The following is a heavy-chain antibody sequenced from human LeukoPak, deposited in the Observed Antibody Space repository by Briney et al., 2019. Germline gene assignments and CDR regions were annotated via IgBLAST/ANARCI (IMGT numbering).Heavy chain of an antibody. CDR3: ARLASSGWDEFDY. CDR1: GFTFSSYA. CDR2: ISGSGGST. D-gene: IGHD6-19*01. J-gene: IGHJ4*02. Sequence: PGGSLRLSCAASGFTFSSYAMSWVRQAPGKGLEWVSAISGSGGSTYYADSVKGRFTISRDNSKNTLYLQMNSLRSEDTAVYYCARLASSGWDEFDYWGQGTLVTVSS. V-gene: IGHV3-23*01.